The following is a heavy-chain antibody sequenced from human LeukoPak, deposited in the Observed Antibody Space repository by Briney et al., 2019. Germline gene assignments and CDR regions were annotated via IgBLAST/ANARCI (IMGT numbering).Heavy chain of an antibody. D-gene: IGHD5-12*01. CDR1: GGSISSGDYY. J-gene: IGHJ4*02. CDR3: ARDLYRGYDFDY. Sequence: PSQTLSLTCTVSGGSISSGDYYWSWIRQPPGKGLEWIGYIYYSGSTYYNPSLKSRVTVSVDTSKNQFSLKLSSVTAADTAVYYCARDLYRGYDFDYWGQGTLVTVSS. CDR2: IYYSGST. V-gene: IGHV4-30-4*08.